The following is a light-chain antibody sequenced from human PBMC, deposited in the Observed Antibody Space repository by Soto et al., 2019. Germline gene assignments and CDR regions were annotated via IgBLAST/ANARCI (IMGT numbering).Light chain of an antibody. CDR2: DAS. V-gene: IGKV3-20*01. J-gene: IGKJ2*01. CDR1: QSVSSSY. Sequence: DIVLTQSPGTLSLSPGERATLSCRASQSVSSSYLAWYQQKPGQDPRLLIYDASSRATGIPDRFSGSGSGTDFTLTIIRLEPEDFAVYYCQQYGSSPYTVGQGTKLEIK. CDR3: QQYGSSPYT.